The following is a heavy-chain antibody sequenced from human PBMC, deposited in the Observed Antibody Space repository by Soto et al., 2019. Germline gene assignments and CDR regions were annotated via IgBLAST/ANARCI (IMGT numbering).Heavy chain of an antibody. CDR1: GFTFSSYA. D-gene: IGHD3-3*01. Sequence: GGSLRLSCAASGFTFSSYAMHWVRQAPGKGLEWVAVISYDGSNKYYADSVKGRFTISRDNSKNTLYLQMNSLRAEDTAVYYCARDRLRYYDFWSGYSEHFFDYWGQGTLVTVSS. V-gene: IGHV3-30-3*01. CDR3: ARDRLRYYDFWSGYSEHFFDY. CDR2: ISYDGSNK. J-gene: IGHJ4*02.